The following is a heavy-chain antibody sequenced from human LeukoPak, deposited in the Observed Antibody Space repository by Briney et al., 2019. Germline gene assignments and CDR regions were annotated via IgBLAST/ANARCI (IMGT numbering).Heavy chain of an antibody. CDR3: ARFRLFNWFDP. CDR1: RFIFSNYW. Sequence: GGSLRLSCAASRFIFSNYWMSWVRQAPGEGLEWVANINQDGSEKYYMDSVKGRFTISRDNAKNSLYLQMNSLRAEDTAVYYCARFRLFNWFDPWGQGTLVTVSS. J-gene: IGHJ5*02. CDR2: INQDGSEK. D-gene: IGHD6-25*01. V-gene: IGHV3-7*01.